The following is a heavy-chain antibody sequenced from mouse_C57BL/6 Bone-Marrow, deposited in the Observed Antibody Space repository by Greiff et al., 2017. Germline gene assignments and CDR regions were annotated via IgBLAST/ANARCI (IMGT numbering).Heavy chain of an antibody. V-gene: IGHV5-12*01. CDR3: ARTGYYWFAY. CDR1: GFTFSDYY. D-gene: IGHD2-3*01. J-gene: IGHJ3*01. CDR2: ISNGGGST. Sequence: EVQLVESGGGLVQPGGSLKLSCAASGFTFSDYYMYWVRQTPEKRLEWVAYISNGGGSTYYPDTVKGRFTISRDNAKNALYLQMSRLKSEDTAMYYCARTGYYWFAYWGQGTLVTVSA.